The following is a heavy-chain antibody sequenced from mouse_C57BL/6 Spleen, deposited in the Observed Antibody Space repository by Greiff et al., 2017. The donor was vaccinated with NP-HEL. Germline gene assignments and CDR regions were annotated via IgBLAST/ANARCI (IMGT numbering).Heavy chain of an antibody. V-gene: IGHV10-1*01. CDR3: VRPSLYDYDGAGFAY. CDR2: IRSKSNNYAT. D-gene: IGHD2-4*01. J-gene: IGHJ3*01. Sequence: EVQLVESGGGLVQPKGSLKLSCAASGFSFNTYAMNWVRQAPGKGLEWVARIRSKSNNYATYYADSVKDRFTISRDDSESMLYLQMNNLKTEDTAMYYCVRPSLYDYDGAGFAYWGQGTLVTVSA. CDR1: GFSFNTYA.